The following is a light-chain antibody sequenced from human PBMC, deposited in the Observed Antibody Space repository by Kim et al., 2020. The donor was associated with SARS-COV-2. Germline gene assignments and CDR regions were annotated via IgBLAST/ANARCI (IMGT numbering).Light chain of an antibody. Sequence: SSELTQDPAVSVALGQTVRITCQGDSLRSYYASWYQQKPGQAPVLVIYGKNNRPSGIPDRFSGSSSGNTASLTITGAQAEEEADYYSNFRDSSGNVVFGG. V-gene: IGLV3-19*01. CDR1: SLRSYY. CDR3: NFRDSSGNVV. J-gene: IGLJ2*01. CDR2: GKN.